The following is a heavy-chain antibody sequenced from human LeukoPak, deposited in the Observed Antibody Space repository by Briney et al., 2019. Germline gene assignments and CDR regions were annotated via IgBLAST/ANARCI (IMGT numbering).Heavy chain of an antibody. Sequence: SETLSLTWTVSGASISSYYWSWIRQPPGKGLEWIGYIYYSGSTSYNPSLKSRVTISLDTSKNQFSLKLSSVTAADTAVYYCAREYSSSSGHFDFWGQGTLVTVSS. CDR1: GASISSYY. V-gene: IGHV4-59*01. D-gene: IGHD6-6*01. CDR3: AREYSSSSGHFDF. J-gene: IGHJ4*02. CDR2: IYYSGST.